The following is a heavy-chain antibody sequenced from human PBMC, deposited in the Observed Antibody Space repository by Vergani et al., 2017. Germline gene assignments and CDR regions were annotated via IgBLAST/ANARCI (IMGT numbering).Heavy chain of an antibody. J-gene: IGHJ4*02. Sequence: EVQLVESGGGLVKPGGSLRLSCAASGFTFSNAWMSWVRQAPGKGLEWVGRIKSKTDGGTTDYAAPVKGRFTISRDDSKNTLYLQMNSLKTEDTAGYYCTTDAYCGGDCYSSAGYWGQGTLVTVSS. CDR3: TTDAYCGGDCYSSAGY. CDR2: IKSKTDGGTT. V-gene: IGHV3-15*01. D-gene: IGHD2-21*02. CDR1: GFTFSNAW.